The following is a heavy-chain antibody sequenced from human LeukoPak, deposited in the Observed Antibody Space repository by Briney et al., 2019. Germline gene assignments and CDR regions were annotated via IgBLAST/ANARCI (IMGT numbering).Heavy chain of an antibody. Sequence: GGSLRLSCAASGFTFSSCWMHWARQAPGKGLVWVSRINSDGSSTSYADSVKGRFTISRDNAKNTLYLQMNSLRAEDTAVYYCARDDGYSSGWYEFDYWGQGTLVTVSS. D-gene: IGHD6-19*01. CDR2: INSDGSST. CDR1: GFTFSSCW. V-gene: IGHV3-74*01. CDR3: ARDDGYSSGWYEFDY. J-gene: IGHJ4*02.